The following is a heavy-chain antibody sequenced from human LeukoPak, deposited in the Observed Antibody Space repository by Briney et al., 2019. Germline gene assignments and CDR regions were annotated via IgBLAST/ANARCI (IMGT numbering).Heavy chain of an antibody. D-gene: IGHD3-10*01. CDR3: ARGITMVRGVTGPNWFDP. CDR2: IYYSGST. CDR1: GGSISSGGYY. V-gene: IGHV4-31*03. J-gene: IGHJ5*02. Sequence: SETLSLTCTVSGGSISSGGYYWSWIRQHPGKGLEWIGYIYYSGSTYCNPSLKSRVTISVDTSKNQFSLKLSSVTAADTAVYYCARGITMVRGVTGPNWFDPWGQGTLVTVSS.